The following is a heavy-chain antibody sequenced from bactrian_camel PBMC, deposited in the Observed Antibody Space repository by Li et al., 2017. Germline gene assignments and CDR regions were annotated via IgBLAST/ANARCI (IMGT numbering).Heavy chain of an antibody. CDR2: MHRSGRT. V-gene: IGHV3S53*01. CDR3: ATNTRSRLCLPAAQYNY. CDR1: GVADSLDC. Sequence: HVQLVESGGGLVQPGGSLRLSCAASGVADSLDCMAWFPQTPGKEREGIAAMHRSGRTYYVGSGQARYTISRSLDNAKNTAYLQMNNLQPEDTALYYCATNTRSRLCLPAAQYNYWGQGTQVTVS. J-gene: IGHJ4*01. D-gene: IGHD2*01.